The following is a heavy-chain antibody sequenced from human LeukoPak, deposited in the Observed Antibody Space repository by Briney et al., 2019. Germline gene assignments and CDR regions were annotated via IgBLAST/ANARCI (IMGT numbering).Heavy chain of an antibody. CDR1: GFTFDDYA. CDR2: ISWNSGSI. Sequence: SLRLSCAASGFTFDDYAMHWVRQAPGKGLEWVSGISWNSGSIGYADSVKGRFTISRDNAKNSLYLQMNSLRAEDTALYYCAKAAASDAFDIWGQGTMVTVSS. CDR3: AKAAASDAFDI. D-gene: IGHD6-13*01. V-gene: IGHV3-9*01. J-gene: IGHJ3*02.